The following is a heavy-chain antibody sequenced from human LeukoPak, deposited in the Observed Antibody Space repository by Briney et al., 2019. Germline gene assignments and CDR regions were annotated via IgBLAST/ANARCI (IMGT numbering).Heavy chain of an antibody. CDR1: GFTFSSYG. V-gene: IGHV3-21*01. D-gene: IGHD3-9*01. Sequence: GGSLRLSCAASGFTFSSYGMHWVRQAPGKGLEWVSSIGSSSSYIYYADSVKGRFTISRDNAKNSLYLQMNSLRAEDTAVYYCARTYYDILTGYYGLFDYWGQGTLVTVSS. CDR3: ARTYYDILTGYYGLFDY. J-gene: IGHJ4*02. CDR2: IGSSSSYI.